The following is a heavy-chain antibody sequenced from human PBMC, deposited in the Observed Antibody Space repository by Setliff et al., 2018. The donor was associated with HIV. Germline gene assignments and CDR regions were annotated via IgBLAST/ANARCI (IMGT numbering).Heavy chain of an antibody. V-gene: IGHV4-38-2*01. CDR1: GGSFSGYY. Sequence: PSETLSLTCAVYGGSFSGYYWGWSRQPPGKGQEWIGSIYQSGSTYYNPSLKSRVTISMDTSKNQFSLKLTSVTAADTAVYYCARAGSAAASPLDYWGQGALVTVSS. CDR2: IYQSGST. D-gene: IGHD6-6*01. CDR3: ARAGSAAASPLDY. J-gene: IGHJ4*02.